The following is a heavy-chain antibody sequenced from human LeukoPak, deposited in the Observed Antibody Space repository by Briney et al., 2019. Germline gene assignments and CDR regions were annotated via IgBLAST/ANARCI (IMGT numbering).Heavy chain of an antibody. CDR2: INPNSGGT. V-gene: IGHV1-2*02. CDR3: ARDYGNNLYYYYYYMDV. J-gene: IGHJ6*03. Sequence: ASVKVSCKASGYSFTGYYMHWVRQAPGQGLEWMGWINPNSGGTNYAQKFQGRVTMTRDTSISTAYMELSRLRSDDTPVYYCARDYGNNLYYYYYYMDVWGKGTTVTVSS. D-gene: IGHD4-11*01. CDR1: GYSFTGYY.